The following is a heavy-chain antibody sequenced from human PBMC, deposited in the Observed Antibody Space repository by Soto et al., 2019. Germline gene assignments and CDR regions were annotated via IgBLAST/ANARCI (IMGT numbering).Heavy chain of an antibody. Sequence: GGSLRLSCAASGFTVSSNYMSWVRQAPGKGLEWVSVIYSGGSTYYADSVKGRFTISRHNSKNTLYLQMNSLRAEDTAVYYGARDLYYYDSSYYYYYGMDVWGQGTTVTVSS. V-gene: IGHV3-66*01. CDR3: ARDLYYYDSSYYYYYGMDV. J-gene: IGHJ6*02. CDR1: GFTVSSNY. D-gene: IGHD3-22*01. CDR2: IYSGGST.